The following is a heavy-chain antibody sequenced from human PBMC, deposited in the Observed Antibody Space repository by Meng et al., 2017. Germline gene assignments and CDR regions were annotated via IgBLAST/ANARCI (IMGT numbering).Heavy chain of an antibody. D-gene: IGHD3/OR15-3a*01. J-gene: IGHJ4*02. V-gene: IGHV3-74*01. CDR2: INDDGSST. CDR1: GFTFSTYN. Sequence: EVQLVVSGGGLTQPGGSLRLSCAASGFTFSTYNMHWVRQAPGKGLVWVSRINDDGSSTTYTDSVRGRFTISRDNAKNTLYLQMNSLRAEDTAVYYCARDLNWVVWDYWGQGTLVTVSS. CDR3: ARDLNWVVWDY.